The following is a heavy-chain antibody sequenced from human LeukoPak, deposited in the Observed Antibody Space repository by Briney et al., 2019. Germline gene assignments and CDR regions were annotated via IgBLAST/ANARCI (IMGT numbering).Heavy chain of an antibody. J-gene: IGHJ3*02. CDR2: IYSGGST. V-gene: IGHV3-53*01. Sequence: GGSLRLSCAASGFTVSSNYMSWVRQAPGKGLEWVSVIYSGGSTYYADSVKGRFTISRDNSKNTLYLQMNSLRAEDTAVYYCASGYYYDSSGYVDAFDIWGQGTMVTVSS. D-gene: IGHD3-22*01. CDR3: ASGYYYDSSGYVDAFDI. CDR1: GFTVSSNY.